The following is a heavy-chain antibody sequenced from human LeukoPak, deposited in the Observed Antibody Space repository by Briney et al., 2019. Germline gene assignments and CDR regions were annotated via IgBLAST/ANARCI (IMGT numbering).Heavy chain of an antibody. V-gene: IGHV4-59*12. CDR1: GGSISSYY. CDR2: IYYSGST. CDR3: ASSPRWYVGGIYYYYYGMDV. D-gene: IGHD6-13*01. J-gene: IGHJ6*02. Sequence: SQTLSLTCTVSGGSISSYYWSWIRQPPGKGLEWIGYIYYSGSTNYNPSLKSRVTISVDKSKNQFSLKLSSVTAADTAVYYCASSPRWYVGGIYYYYYGMDVWGQGTTVTVSS.